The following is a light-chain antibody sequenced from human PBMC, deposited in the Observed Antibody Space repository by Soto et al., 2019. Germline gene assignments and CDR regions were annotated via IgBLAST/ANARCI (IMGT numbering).Light chain of an antibody. V-gene: IGLV2-14*01. J-gene: IGLJ1*01. CDR2: GVR. CDR1: GNDIGAYDY. Sequence: QSVLTQPTSVSGSPGQSIAIPCTGNGNDIGAYDYVSWYQQHPGKAPRLLIHGVRNRPPGISSRFSGFKSGLTASLTISGLQAEDEADYYCSSSTTSPLYVFGPGTRSPS. CDR3: SSSTTSPLYV.